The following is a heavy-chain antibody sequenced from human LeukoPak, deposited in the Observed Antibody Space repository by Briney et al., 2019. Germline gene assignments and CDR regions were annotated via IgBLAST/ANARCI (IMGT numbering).Heavy chain of an antibody. V-gene: IGHV3-48*04. J-gene: IGHJ6*03. D-gene: IGHD3-3*01. CDR1: GFTFSSYS. CDR3: ANFPYYYYYMDV. Sequence: PGGSLRLSCAASGFTFSSYSMNWVRQAPGKGLEWVSYISSSSSTIYYADSVKGRFTISRDNAKNSLYLQMNSLRAEDTAVYYCANFPYYYYYMDVWGKGTTVTVSS. CDR2: ISSSSSTI.